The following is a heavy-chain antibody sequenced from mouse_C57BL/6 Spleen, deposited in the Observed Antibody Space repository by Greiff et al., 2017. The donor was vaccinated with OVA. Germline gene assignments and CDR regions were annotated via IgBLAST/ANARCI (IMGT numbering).Heavy chain of an antibody. CDR1: GYTFTSYW. V-gene: IGHV1-59*01. J-gene: IGHJ2*01. CDR2: IDPSDSYT. Sequence: VQLQHPGAELVRPGTSVKLSCKASGYTFTSYWMHWVKQRPGQGLEWIGVIDPSDSYTNYNQKFKGKATLTVDTSSSTAYMQLSSLTSEDSAVYYCARRGGNGFDYWGQGTTLTVSS. D-gene: IGHD2-1*01. CDR3: ARRGGNGFDY.